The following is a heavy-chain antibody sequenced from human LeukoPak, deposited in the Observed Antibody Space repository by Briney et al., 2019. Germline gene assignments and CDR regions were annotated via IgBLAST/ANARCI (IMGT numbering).Heavy chain of an antibody. J-gene: IGHJ6*02. CDR2: ISAYNGNT. V-gene: IGHV1-18*01. CDR1: GYTFTSYG. CDR3: ARACSSTSCLYYYGMDV. Sequence: GASVKVSCKASGYTFTSYGISWVRQAPGQGLEWMGWISAYNGNTNYAQKLQGRVTMTTDTSTSTAYMELRSLRSDDTAVYYRARACSSTSCLYYYGMDVWGQGTTVTVSS. D-gene: IGHD2-2*01.